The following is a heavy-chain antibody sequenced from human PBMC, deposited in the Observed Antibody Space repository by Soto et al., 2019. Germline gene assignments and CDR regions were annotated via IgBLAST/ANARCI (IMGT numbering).Heavy chain of an antibody. Sequence: SETLSLTCAVYGGSFSGYYWSWIRQPPGKGLEWIGEINHSGSTNYNPSLKSRVTISVDTSKNQFSLKLSSVTAADTAVYYCARERRGYCSGGSCPTRQNWFDPWGQGTLVTVSS. V-gene: IGHV4-34*01. CDR3: ARERRGYCSGGSCPTRQNWFDP. CDR1: GGSFSGYY. J-gene: IGHJ5*02. D-gene: IGHD2-15*01. CDR2: INHSGST.